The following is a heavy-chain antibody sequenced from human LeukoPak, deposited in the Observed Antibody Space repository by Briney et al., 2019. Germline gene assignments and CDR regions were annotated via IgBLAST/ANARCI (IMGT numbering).Heavy chain of an antibody. Sequence: ASVKVSCKPSGYSFTRNGISWVRQAPGQGLEWMGWISTSSGNTKYAQKFQDRVTLATDTSTSTAYMELRSLRSDDTAVYYCARDVNYAFDYWGQGTLVTLSS. CDR1: GYSFTRNG. CDR3: ARDVNYAFDY. V-gene: IGHV1-18*01. J-gene: IGHJ4*02. CDR2: ISTSSGNT. D-gene: IGHD3-16*01.